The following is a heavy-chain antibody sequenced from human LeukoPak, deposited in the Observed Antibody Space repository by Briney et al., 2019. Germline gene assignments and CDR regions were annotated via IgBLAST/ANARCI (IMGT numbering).Heavy chain of an antibody. V-gene: IGHV3-21*01. CDR1: GFTFSSYS. J-gene: IGHJ1*01. Sequence: GGSLRLSCAASGFTFSSYSMNWVRQAPGKGLEWVSSISSSSSYIYYADSVKGRFTISRDNAKNSLYLQMNSLRAEDTAVYYCARDRPSEYSSSWSNGYFQHWGQGTLVTVSS. CDR2: ISSSSSYI. D-gene: IGHD6-13*01. CDR3: ARDRPSEYSSSWSNGYFQH.